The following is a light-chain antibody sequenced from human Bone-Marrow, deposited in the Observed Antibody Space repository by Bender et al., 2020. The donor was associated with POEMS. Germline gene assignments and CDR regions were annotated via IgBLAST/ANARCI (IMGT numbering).Light chain of an antibody. J-gene: IGLJ1*01. V-gene: IGLV3-21*02. CDR3: QVWDTGSDHQV. CDR2: EDR. CDR1: NIGVKS. Sequence: SYVLTQSPSVSVAPGQTARITCGGDNIGVKSVHWYQQKPGQAPVLVVYEDRDRPAGISERISGSNSGNTATLTISRVEVGDEADYYCQVWDTGSDHQVFGTGTKVTVL.